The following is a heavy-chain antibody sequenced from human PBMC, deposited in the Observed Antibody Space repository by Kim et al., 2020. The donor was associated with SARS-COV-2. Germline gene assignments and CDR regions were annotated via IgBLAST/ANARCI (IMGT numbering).Heavy chain of an antibody. CDR2: ISGSGDSS. Sequence: GGSLRLSCAASGFTFNNYPMSWVRQAPGEGLEWVSAISGSGDSSYYAESVKGRFTISRDNSKNTLYLQMNSLRTDDTAIYYCAKPLYTSWDHFDYWGRGT. CDR1: GFTFNNYP. V-gene: IGHV3-23*01. J-gene: IGHJ4*02. CDR3: AKPLYTSWDHFDY. D-gene: IGHD2-2*01.